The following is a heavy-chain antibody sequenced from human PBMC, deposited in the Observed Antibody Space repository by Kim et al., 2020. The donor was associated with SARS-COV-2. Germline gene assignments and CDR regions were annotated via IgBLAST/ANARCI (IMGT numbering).Heavy chain of an antibody. V-gene: IGHV4-30-4*01. D-gene: IGHD2-15*01. CDR2: IYYSGST. CDR3: ARSDIVVVVAASWEAFDI. Sequence: SETLSLTCTVSGGSISSGDYYWSWIRQPPGKGLEWIGYIYYSGSTYYNPSLKSRVTISVDTSKNQFSLKLSSVTAADTAVYYCARSDIVVVVAASWEAFDIWGQGTMVTVSS. J-gene: IGHJ3*02. CDR1: GGSISSGDYY.